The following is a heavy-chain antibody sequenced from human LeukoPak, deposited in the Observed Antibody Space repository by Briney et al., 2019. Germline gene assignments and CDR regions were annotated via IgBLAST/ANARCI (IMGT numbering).Heavy chain of an antibody. CDR3: ARDRRRGDISVWPRGPEY. J-gene: IGHJ4*02. Sequence: GGSLRLSCAASGFTFSNYAMHWGRQAPGKGLEWVAIIWSDENNKYYPDSVKGRFTISRDNSNNTLYLQMNSLRAEDTAMYYCARDRRRGDISVWPRGPEYWGQGTLVSVSS. CDR2: IWSDENNK. CDR1: GFTFSNYA. V-gene: IGHV3-33*01. D-gene: IGHD6-19*01.